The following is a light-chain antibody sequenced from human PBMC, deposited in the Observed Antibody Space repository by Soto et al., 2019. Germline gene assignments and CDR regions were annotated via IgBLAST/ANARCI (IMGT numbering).Light chain of an antibody. Sequence: QSVLTQPPSASGTPGQGLIISCSGSSSNIGSNTVNWYQQLPGTAPKLLIYSNNQRPSGVPDRFSGSKSGTSASLAISGLQSEDEADYYCAAWDDSLNGVVFGGGTKVTVL. CDR2: SNN. V-gene: IGLV1-44*01. CDR3: AAWDDSLNGVV. CDR1: SSNIGSNT. J-gene: IGLJ2*01.